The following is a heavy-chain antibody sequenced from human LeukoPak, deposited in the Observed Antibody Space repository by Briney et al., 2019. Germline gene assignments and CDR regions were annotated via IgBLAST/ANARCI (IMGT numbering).Heavy chain of an antibody. CDR2: IYYSGSS. V-gene: IGHV4-31*03. CDR1: GGSINNGGYY. Sequence: PSDTLSLTCTVSGGSINNGGYYWSWIRQHPGKGLEWIGYIYYSGSSYYNPSLRSRVTISVDTSKNHFSLKLSSVTAADTAVYYCARNRDGYNSFDYWGQGTLVTVSS. D-gene: IGHD5-24*01. J-gene: IGHJ4*02. CDR3: ARNRDGYNSFDY.